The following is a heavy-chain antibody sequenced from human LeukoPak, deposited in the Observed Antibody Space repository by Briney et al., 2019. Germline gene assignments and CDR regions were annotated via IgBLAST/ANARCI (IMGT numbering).Heavy chain of an antibody. J-gene: IGHJ5*02. CDR1: GYTFTSYG. V-gene: IGHV1-18*01. CDR2: ISAYNGNT. CDR3: ARDHGDYVEYWFDP. D-gene: IGHD4-17*01. Sequence: ASVKVPCKASGYTFTSYGISWVRQAPGQGLEWMGWISAYNGNTNYAQKLQGRVTMTTDTSTSTAYMELRSLRSDDTAVYYCARDHGDYVEYWFDPWGQGTLVTVSS.